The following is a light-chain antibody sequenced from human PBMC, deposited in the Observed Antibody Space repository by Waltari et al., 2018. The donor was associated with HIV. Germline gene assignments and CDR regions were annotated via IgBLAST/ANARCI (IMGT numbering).Light chain of an antibody. CDR1: QNIVNY. CDR2: DAS. CDR3: QQRSSWPPRT. Sequence: EIVLTQSPATLSLSPGDRATLSCRASQNIVNYLAWYQQKPGQAPRLLIYDASNRVTGIPARFSGSGSGTDFTLTISSLEPEDFAVYYCQQRSSWPPRTFGGGTKVEIK. J-gene: IGKJ4*01. V-gene: IGKV3-11*01.